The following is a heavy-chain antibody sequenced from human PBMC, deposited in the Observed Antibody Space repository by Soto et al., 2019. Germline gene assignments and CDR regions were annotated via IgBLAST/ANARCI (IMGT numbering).Heavy chain of an antibody. J-gene: IGHJ6*02. CDR3: ARRGTQGYYGMDV. D-gene: IGHD1-26*01. CDR1: GYSFTSYW. CDR2: IYPGDSDT. Sequence: PGESLKISCKGSGYSFTSYWIGWVRQMPGKGLEWMGIIYPGDSDTRYSPSFQGQVTISADKSINTAYLQWSSLKASDTAMHYCARRGTQGYYGMDVWGQGTTVTVSS. V-gene: IGHV5-51*01.